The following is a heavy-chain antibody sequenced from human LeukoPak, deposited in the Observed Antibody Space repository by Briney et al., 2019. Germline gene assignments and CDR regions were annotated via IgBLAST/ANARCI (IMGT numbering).Heavy chain of an antibody. CDR3: ARGTYYYDSSGYYLGAFDI. D-gene: IGHD3-22*01. V-gene: IGHV3-21*01. J-gene: IGHJ3*02. CDR2: ISSSSYI. CDR1: GFTFSSYS. Sequence: GGSLRLSRAASGFTFSSYSMNWVRQAPGKGLEWVSSISSSSYIYYADSVKGRFTISRDNAKNSLYLQMNSLRAEDTAVYYCARGTYYYDSSGYYLGAFDIWGQGTMVTVSS.